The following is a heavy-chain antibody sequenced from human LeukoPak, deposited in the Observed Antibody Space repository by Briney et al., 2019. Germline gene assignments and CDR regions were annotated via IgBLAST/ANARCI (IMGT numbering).Heavy chain of an antibody. CDR2: IKQDGSEK. CDR3: ASSRSDSSSWYQYYYYGMDV. CDR1: GFTFSSYW. D-gene: IGHD6-13*01. J-gene: IGHJ6*02. Sequence: GGSLRLSCAASGFTFSSYWMSWVRQAPGKGLEWVANIKQDGSEKYYVDSVKGRFTISRDNAKNSLYLQMNSLRAEDTAVYYCASSRSDSSSWYQYYYYGMDVWGQGTTVTVSS. V-gene: IGHV3-7*01.